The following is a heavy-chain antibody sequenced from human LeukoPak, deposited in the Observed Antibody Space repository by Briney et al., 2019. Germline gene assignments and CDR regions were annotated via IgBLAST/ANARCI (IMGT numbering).Heavy chain of an antibody. J-gene: IGHJ5*02. CDR1: GYSFTSYW. V-gene: IGHV5-51*01. CDR2: IYPGDSDT. Sequence: GESLKISCKGSGYSFTSYWIGWVRQMPGKGLEWMGIIYPGDSDTRYSPSFQGQVTISADKSISTAYLQWSSLKASDTAMYYCARGLTGSGSYNWFDPWGQGTLVTVSS. CDR3: ARGLTGSGSYNWFDP. D-gene: IGHD3-10*01.